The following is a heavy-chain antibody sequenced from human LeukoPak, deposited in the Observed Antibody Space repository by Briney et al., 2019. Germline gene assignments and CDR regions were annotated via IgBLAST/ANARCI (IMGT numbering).Heavy chain of an antibody. CDR2: INHSGST. J-gene: IGHJ4*02. V-gene: IGHV4-34*01. D-gene: IGHD4-23*01. CDR1: GGSFSGYY. CDR3: ARRETTVVTPFDY. Sequence: SETLSLTCAVYGGSFSGYYWSWIRQPPGKGLEWIGEINHSGSTNYNPSLKSRVTISVDTSKNQFSLKLSSVTAADTAVYYCARRETTVVTPFDYWGQGTLVTVSS.